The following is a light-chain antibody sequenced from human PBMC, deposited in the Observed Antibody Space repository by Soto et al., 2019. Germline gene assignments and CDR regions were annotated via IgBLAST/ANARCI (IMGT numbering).Light chain of an antibody. CDR2: SDN. J-gene: IGLJ2*01. CDR3: QLWDNTGDRVL. CDR1: NIGTKS. Sequence: SYELTQSPSVSVAPGKTARINCGGNNIGTKSVHWYQQKPGQAPVLVIYSDNDRPSGIPARFSGSNSGHTATLTISRVEAGDEADYYCQLWDNTGDRVLFGGGTKLTVL. V-gene: IGLV3-21*04.